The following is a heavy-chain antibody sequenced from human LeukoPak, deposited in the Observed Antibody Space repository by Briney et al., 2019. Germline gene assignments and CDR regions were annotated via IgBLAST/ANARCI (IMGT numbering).Heavy chain of an antibody. D-gene: IGHD3-10*01. V-gene: IGHV3-7*01. CDR3: ARVWFGELLPNEIDY. CDR2: IKQDGSEK. Sequence: PSETLSLTCAVYGGSFSGYYWSWVRQAPGKGLEWVANIKQDGSEKYYVDSVKGRFTISRDNAKNSLYLQMNSLRAEDTAVYYCARVWFGELLPNEIDYWGQGTLVTVSS. CDR1: GGSFSGYY. J-gene: IGHJ4*02.